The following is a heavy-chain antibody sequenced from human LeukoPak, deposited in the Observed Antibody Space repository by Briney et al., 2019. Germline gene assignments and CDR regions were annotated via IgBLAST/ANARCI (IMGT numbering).Heavy chain of an antibody. D-gene: IGHD3-10*01. V-gene: IGHV5-51*01. CDR2: IYPGGSDT. CDR1: GYSITYYW. Sequence: GASLKISCTGSGYSITYYWNGLGRPPPEKGLELMGIIYPGGSDTRYSPFFQGQVTISANTYITTAYLQWSSLKASDTAMYYCERDITMFRESQWYSKTQRRHTFDIWGQGTMVTVSS. J-gene: IGHJ3*02. CDR3: ERDITMFRESQWYSKTQRRHTFDI.